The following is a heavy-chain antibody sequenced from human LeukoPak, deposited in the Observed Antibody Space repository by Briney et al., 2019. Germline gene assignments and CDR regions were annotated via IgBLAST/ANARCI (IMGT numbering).Heavy chain of an antibody. Sequence: SETLSLTCTVSGYSISRGYYWAWIRQAPGKGLELIGGIHHTGKTYFHPSLKSRVTISIDASKNQFSLTLTYVTAADTAVYFCARDASLGSGPTDGFDLWGRGTLVTVSS. J-gene: IGHJ3*01. D-gene: IGHD2-15*01. V-gene: IGHV4-38-2*02. CDR2: IHHTGKT. CDR3: ARDASLGSGPTDGFDL. CDR1: GYSISRGYY.